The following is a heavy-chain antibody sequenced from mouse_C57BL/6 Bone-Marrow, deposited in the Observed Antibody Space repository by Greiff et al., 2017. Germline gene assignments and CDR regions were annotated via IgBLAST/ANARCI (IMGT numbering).Heavy chain of an antibody. J-gene: IGHJ4*01. CDR2: IYPRSGNT. CDR3: ARPRDYGSYAMDY. Sequence: QVQLQQSGAELARPGASVKLSCKASGYTFTSYGISWVKQRTGQGLEWVGEIYPRSGNTYYNEKFKGKATLTADKSSSTAYMELRSLTSEDSAVYFCARPRDYGSYAMDYWGQGTSVTVSS. V-gene: IGHV1-81*01. CDR1: GYTFTSYG. D-gene: IGHD1-1*01.